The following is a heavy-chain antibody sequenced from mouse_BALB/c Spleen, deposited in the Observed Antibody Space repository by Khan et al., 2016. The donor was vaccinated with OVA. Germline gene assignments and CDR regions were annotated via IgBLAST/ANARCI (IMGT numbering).Heavy chain of an antibody. D-gene: IGHD4-1*01. CDR1: GYSITSDYA. Sequence: VQLQQSGPGLVKPSQSLSLTCTVTGYSITSDYAWNWIRQFPGNKLEWMGYITYSGSTSYRPSLKSRISITRDTSKNQFFLQLNSVTTEDTATYDCAMGRTYWGQGTLVTVSA. V-gene: IGHV3-2*02. CDR2: ITYSGST. J-gene: IGHJ3*01. CDR3: AMGRTY.